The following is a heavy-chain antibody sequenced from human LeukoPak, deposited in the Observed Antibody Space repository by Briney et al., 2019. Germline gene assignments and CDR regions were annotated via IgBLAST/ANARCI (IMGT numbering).Heavy chain of an antibody. CDR2: ITTTGDRI. J-gene: IGHJ4*02. D-gene: IGHD2-8*01. CDR1: GFTFRRHG. V-gene: IGHV3-48*03. CDR3: VRDTKDY. Sequence: GGTLRLSCAASGFTFRRHGMHWVRQAPGKGLEWIAYITTTGDRIQYADSVKGRFTISRDNTKNSLYLQLNNLRADDTALYYCVRDTKDYWGQGTPVTVSS.